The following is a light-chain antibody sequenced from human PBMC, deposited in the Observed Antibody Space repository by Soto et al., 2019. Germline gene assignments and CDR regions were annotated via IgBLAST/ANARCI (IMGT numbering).Light chain of an antibody. J-gene: IGKJ2*01. CDR1: QSIGSS. Sequence: DIQMTQSPSSLSASVGDRVTITCRASQSIGSSLNWYQQKPGKAPKLLIYAASSLQSGVPSRFSGSGSGTDFTLTISSLQPEDVATYYCQQSYSTPTFGQGTNLEIK. CDR2: AAS. CDR3: QQSYSTPT. V-gene: IGKV1-39*01.